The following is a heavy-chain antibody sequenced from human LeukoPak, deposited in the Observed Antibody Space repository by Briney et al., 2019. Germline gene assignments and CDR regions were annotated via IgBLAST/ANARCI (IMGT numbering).Heavy chain of an antibody. CDR1: GFTFSSYG. CDR3: ARDRPGVTTVLGAFDI. CDR2: ISGSGGIT. V-gene: IGHV3-23*01. Sequence: PGGSLRLSCAASGFTFSSYGMNWVRQAPGKGLEWVSGISGSGGITYYADSVKGRFTISRDNSKNTLYLQVNSLRAEDTAVYYCARDRPGVTTVLGAFDIWGQGTMVTVSS. D-gene: IGHD4-17*01. J-gene: IGHJ3*02.